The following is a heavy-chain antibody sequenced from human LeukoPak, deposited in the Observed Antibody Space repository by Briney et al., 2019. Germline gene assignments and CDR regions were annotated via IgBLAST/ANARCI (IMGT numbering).Heavy chain of an antibody. D-gene: IGHD6-6*01. V-gene: IGHV4-34*01. J-gene: IGHJ4*02. CDR3: ARTSSSANDY. CDR2: INHSGST. CDR1: GGSFSGYY. Sequence: SETLSLTCAVYGGSFSGYYWGWIRQPPGKGLEWIGEINHSGSTNYNPSLKSRVTISVDTSKNQFSLKLSSVTAADTAVYYCARTSSSANDYWGQGTLVTVSS.